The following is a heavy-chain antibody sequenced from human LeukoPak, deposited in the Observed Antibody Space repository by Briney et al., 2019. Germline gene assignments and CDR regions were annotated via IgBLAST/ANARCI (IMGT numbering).Heavy chain of an antibody. J-gene: IGHJ4*02. CDR1: GFTFSSYA. V-gene: IGHV3-23*01. CDR3: VKDRSALLWFGEMIKGVFDY. D-gene: IGHD3-10*01. CDR2: ISGSGGTT. Sequence: GGSLRLSCAASGFTFSSYAMSWVRQAPGKGLEWVSVISGSGGTTYHADSVKGRFTISRDNSKNTLYLQMNSLRAEDTAVYYCVKDRSALLWFGEMIKGVFDYWGQGTLVTVSS.